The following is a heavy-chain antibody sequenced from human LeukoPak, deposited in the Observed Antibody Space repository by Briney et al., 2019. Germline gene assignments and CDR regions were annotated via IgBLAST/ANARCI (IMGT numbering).Heavy chain of an antibody. J-gene: IGHJ4*02. V-gene: IGHV4-39*01. D-gene: IGHD6-13*01. Sequence: SGTLSLTRTVSGGSISSSSYYWGWIRQPPGKGLEWIGSIYYSGSTYYNPSLKSRVTISVDTSKNQFSLKLSSVTAADTAVYYCARHLSIAAVDYWGQGTLVTVSS. CDR1: GGSISSSSYY. CDR3: ARHLSIAAVDY. CDR2: IYYSGST.